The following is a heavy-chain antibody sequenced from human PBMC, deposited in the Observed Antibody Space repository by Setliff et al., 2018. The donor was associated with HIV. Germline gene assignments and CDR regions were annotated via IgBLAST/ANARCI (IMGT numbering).Heavy chain of an antibody. Sequence: GGSLRLSCAASGFSFSDYYMTWVRQAPGRGLEWVSYITSSGTTTLYGDSMRGRFNASRDNAESSMYLQMNNLRAEDTAVYYCAIIRVNGSPYWGQGTPVTAPQ. D-gene: IGHD3-10*01. CDR2: ITSSGTTT. J-gene: IGHJ4*02. CDR1: GFSFSDYY. V-gene: IGHV3-11*04. CDR3: AIIRVNGSPY.